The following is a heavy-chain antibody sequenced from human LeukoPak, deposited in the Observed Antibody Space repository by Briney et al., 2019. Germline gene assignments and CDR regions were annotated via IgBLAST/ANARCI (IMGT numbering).Heavy chain of an antibody. J-gene: IGHJ4*02. D-gene: IGHD6-19*01. CDR2: IIPMFGIA. Sequence: SVKVSCKASGGTFSRYAISWVRQAPGQGLEWMGGIIPMFGIANYAQKFQGRVTITADESTSTAYMELSSLRPEDTAVYYCARDRPYTGGWRGFDYWGQGTLVTVSS. CDR3: ARDRPYTGGWRGFDY. CDR1: GGTFSRYA. V-gene: IGHV1-69*01.